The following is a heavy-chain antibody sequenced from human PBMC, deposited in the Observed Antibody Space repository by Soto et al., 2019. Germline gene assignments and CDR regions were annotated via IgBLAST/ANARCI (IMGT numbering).Heavy chain of an antibody. V-gene: IGHV4-34*01. J-gene: IGHJ6*02. Sequence: PSETLSLTCAVYGGSFSGYYGTWIRQPPGKGLEWIGEIHHSGSTNYNPSLKSRVSISVDMSNNQFSLRLSSVTAADTAVYYCATPRKSFYYYGMDVWGQGTTVTVSS. CDR3: ATPRKSFYYYGMDV. CDR1: GGSFSGYY. D-gene: IGHD1-26*01. CDR2: IHHSGST.